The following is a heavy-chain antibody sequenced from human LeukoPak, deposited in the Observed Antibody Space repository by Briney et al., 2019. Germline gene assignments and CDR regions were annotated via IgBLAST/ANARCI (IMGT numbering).Heavy chain of an antibody. V-gene: IGHV3-74*01. D-gene: IGHD5-18*01. Sequence: PGGSLRLSCAASGFTFSSYWMHWVRQAPGKGLVRVSRINSDGSSTSYADSVKGRFTISRDNAKNTLYLQMNSLRAEDTAVYYCARVAYSYGYYYYYYYMDVWGKGTTVTVSS. CDR3: ARVAYSYGYYYYYYYMDV. J-gene: IGHJ6*03. CDR1: GFTFSSYW. CDR2: INSDGSST.